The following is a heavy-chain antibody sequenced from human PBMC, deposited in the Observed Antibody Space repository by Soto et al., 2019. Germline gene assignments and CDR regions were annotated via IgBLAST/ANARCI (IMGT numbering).Heavy chain of an antibody. Sequence: VQSPSCASGGTFSSYAISLLRQSPWQGLEWMGGIIPICGTAIYEQKLEGRGTITADESKSIAYTELSILRSEDTAVFYCASRARYIYYGMDVGGRGPRVTVPS. CDR2: IIPICGTA. J-gene: IGHJ6*02. CDR3: ASRARYIYYGMDV. V-gene: IGHV1-69*01. CDR1: GGTFSSYA. D-gene: IGHD3-9*01.